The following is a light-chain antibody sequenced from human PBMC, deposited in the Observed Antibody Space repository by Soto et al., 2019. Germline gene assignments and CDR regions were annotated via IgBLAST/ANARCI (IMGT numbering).Light chain of an antibody. J-gene: IGKJ1*01. CDR2: DAS. V-gene: IGKV1-5*01. CDR3: QQYDSYPWT. Sequence: SHITHPPSTLSSSLGYIVTIPCLASRGFRNSLAWYQQKAGKAPKLLIYDASTLERGVPSRFSGRGSGTEFTLTISSLQPDDFGAYYCQQYDSYPWTFGQGTKVDTK. CDR1: RGFRNS.